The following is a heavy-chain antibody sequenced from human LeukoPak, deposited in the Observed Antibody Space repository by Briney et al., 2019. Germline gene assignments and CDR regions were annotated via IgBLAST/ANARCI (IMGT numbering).Heavy chain of an antibody. V-gene: IGHV1-69*05. J-gene: IGHJ5*02. CDR1: GGTFSSYA. CDR3: ARTYYYDNSGYYGWFDP. D-gene: IGHD3-22*01. CDR2: IIPIFGTA. Sequence: SVKVSCKASGGTFSSYAISWVRQAPGQGLERMGGIIPIFGTANYAQKFQGRVTITTDESTSTAYMELSSLRSEDTAVYYCARTYYYDNSGYYGWFDPWGQGTLVTVSS.